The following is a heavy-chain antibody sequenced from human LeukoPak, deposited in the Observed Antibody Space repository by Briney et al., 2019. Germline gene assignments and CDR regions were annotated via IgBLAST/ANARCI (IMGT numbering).Heavy chain of an antibody. CDR1: GFTFSSYG. Sequence: GGSLRLSCATSGFTFSSYGMSWVRQAPGKGLEWVASIKQNGGGKYYVDSLKGRFTISGDRAKNSLYLQMNNLRAEDTAVYYCARALDSSSSRYQAFEYWGQGTPVTVSS. V-gene: IGHV3-7*01. J-gene: IGHJ4*02. CDR2: IKQNGGGK. D-gene: IGHD2-2*01. CDR3: ARALDSSSSRYQAFEY.